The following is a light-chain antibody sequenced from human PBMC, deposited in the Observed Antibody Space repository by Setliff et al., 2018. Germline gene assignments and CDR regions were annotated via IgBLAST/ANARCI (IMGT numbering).Light chain of an antibody. V-gene: IGLV2-14*01. CDR3: SSYTGSNSHV. Sequence: ALTQPASVPGSPGQSITISCTGSSSDVGGYNHVSWYQQHPGKAPKLMIYDVGKRPSGVSNRFSGSKSGNTASLTISGLQAEDEADYYCSSYTGSNSHVFGTGTKVTVL. CDR2: DVG. CDR1: SSDVGGYNH. J-gene: IGLJ1*01.